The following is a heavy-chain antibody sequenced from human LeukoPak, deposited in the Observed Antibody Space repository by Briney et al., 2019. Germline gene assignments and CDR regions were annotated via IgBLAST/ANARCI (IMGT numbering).Heavy chain of an antibody. CDR2: ISAYNGNT. D-gene: IGHD4-17*01. Sequence: GAPVKVSCKASGYTFASYGISWVRQAPGQGLEWMGWISAYNGNTNYAQKLQGRVTMTTDTSTSTAYMELRSLRSDDTAVYYCARALATVTTFLYWGQGTLVTVSS. CDR3: ARALATVTTFLY. CDR1: GYTFASYG. J-gene: IGHJ4*02. V-gene: IGHV1-18*01.